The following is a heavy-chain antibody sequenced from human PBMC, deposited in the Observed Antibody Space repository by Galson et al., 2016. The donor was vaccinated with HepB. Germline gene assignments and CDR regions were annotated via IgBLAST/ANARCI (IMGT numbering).Heavy chain of an antibody. CDR3: ARRRVVFALGWFDP. Sequence: TLSLTCTVSGGSISSGGYYWSWIRQHPGKGLEWIGYIYYSGSTYCNPSLKSRVTISVDTSMNQFSLKLTSVTAADTAVYFCARRRVVFALGWFDPWGQGTLVTVSS. V-gene: IGHV4-31*03. D-gene: IGHD2-15*01. CDR2: IYYSGST. J-gene: IGHJ5*02. CDR1: GGSISSGGYY.